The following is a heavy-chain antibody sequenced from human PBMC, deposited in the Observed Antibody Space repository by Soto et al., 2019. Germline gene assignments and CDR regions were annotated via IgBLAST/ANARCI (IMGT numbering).Heavy chain of an antibody. CDR3: ARAGDYYDSSGYLALTAFDI. Sequence: SETLSLTCTVSGGSISSGDYYWSWIRQPPGKGLEWIGYIYYSGSTYYNPSLKSRVTTSVDTSKNQFSLKLSSVTAADTAVYYCARAGDYYDSSGYLALTAFDIWGQGTMVTVSS. CDR2: IYYSGST. V-gene: IGHV4-30-4*01. CDR1: GGSISSGDYY. J-gene: IGHJ3*02. D-gene: IGHD3-22*01.